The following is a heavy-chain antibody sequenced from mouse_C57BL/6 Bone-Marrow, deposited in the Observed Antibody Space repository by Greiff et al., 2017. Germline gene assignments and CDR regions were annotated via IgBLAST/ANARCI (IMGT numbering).Heavy chain of an antibody. CDR3: ARHRYGSSSWYFDV. CDR2: ISSGGSYT. J-gene: IGHJ1*03. V-gene: IGHV5-6*01. D-gene: IGHD1-1*01. CDR1: GFTFSSYG. Sequence: EVMLVESGGDLVKPGGSLKLSCAASGFTFSSYGMSWVRQTPDKRLEWVATISSGGSYTYYPDSVKGRFTISRDHAKNTLYLQMSSLKSEDTAMYYCARHRYGSSSWYFDVWGTGTTVTVSS.